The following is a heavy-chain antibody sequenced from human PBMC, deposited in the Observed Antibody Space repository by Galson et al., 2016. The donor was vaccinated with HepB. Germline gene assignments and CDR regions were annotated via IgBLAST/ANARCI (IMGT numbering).Heavy chain of an antibody. CDR3: AKGNSGWYWDY. Sequence: SLRLSCAASGFTFSSYGMHWVRQAPGKGLEWVAVISYDGVDAYYGDSVKGRFIISRDKSRNTLYLEMNSLRAEDTAVYYCAKGNSGWYWDYWGQGTLVTVSS. V-gene: IGHV3-30*18. J-gene: IGHJ4*02. CDR2: ISYDGVDA. D-gene: IGHD6-19*01. CDR1: GFTFSSYG.